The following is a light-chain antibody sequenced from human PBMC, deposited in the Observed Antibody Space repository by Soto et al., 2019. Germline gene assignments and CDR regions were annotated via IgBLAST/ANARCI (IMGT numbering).Light chain of an antibody. J-gene: IGKJ4*01. Sequence: EIVMTQSPATLSVSPGERATLSCRASQSVSSNLAWYQKKPGQAPRLLIYGASTRATGIPARFSGSGSGTECTLTISSLQSEDFAVYYCQQYKNWPPLTFGGGTKVEI. CDR1: QSVSSN. V-gene: IGKV3D-15*01. CDR3: QQYKNWPPLT. CDR2: GAS.